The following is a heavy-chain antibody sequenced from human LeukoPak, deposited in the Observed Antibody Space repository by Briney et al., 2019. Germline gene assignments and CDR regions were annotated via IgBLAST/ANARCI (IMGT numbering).Heavy chain of an antibody. D-gene: IGHD3-22*01. V-gene: IGHV3-74*01. Sequence: GGSLRLSCAASGFTFSRYWMHWVRQAPRKGLVWVSRIKSDGSTNYADSVKGRFTISRDNAKNTVSLQMNSLGAEDTGVYYCARAPAEIGGYYPEYFRHWGQGTLVTVSS. CDR2: IKSDGST. CDR1: GFTFSRYW. CDR3: ARAPAEIGGYYPEYFRH. J-gene: IGHJ1*01.